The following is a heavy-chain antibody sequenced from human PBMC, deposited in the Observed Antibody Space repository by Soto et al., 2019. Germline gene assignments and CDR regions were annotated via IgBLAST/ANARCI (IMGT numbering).Heavy chain of an antibody. V-gene: IGHV1-69*01. D-gene: IGHD6-6*01. Sequence: QVQLVQSGAEVKKPGSSVKVSCKASGGTFSSYAISWVRQAPGQGLEWMGGIIPIFGTANYAQKFQGRVTITADESTSTAYMELSSLRSEDTAVYYCAGRIAARPGSGNYYYGIDVWGQGTTVTVSS. J-gene: IGHJ6*02. CDR1: GGTFSSYA. CDR2: IIPIFGTA. CDR3: AGRIAARPGSGNYYYGIDV.